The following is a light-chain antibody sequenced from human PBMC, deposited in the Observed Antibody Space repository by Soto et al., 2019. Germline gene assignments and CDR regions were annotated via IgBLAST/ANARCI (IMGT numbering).Light chain of an antibody. V-gene: IGKV3D-15*01. J-gene: IGKJ4*01. CDR1: QSVHNF. CDR3: QQYNNWPPLT. Sequence: EVVLTQSPATLSLSPGDRASLCCKASQSVHNFLAWYQQKPGQAPRLLIYGASNRATGIPARFSGSGSGTEFTLTISSLQSEDFAVYYCQQYNNWPPLTFGGGTKVDI. CDR2: GAS.